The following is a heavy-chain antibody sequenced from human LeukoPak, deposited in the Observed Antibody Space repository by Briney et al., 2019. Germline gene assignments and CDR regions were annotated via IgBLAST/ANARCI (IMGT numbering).Heavy chain of an antibody. CDR1: GFIFSTYD. CDR2: IDTAGNT. CDR3: ARTSKVTSVMDI. D-gene: IGHD3-16*01. V-gene: IGHV3-13*04. J-gene: IGHJ3*02. Sequence: PGGTLRLSCAASGFIFSTYDMHWVRQATGKGLEWVSAIDTAGNTFYPGSVRGRFTPSKETAKNSFYLQMTNVRAGDTAVYYCARTSKVTSVMDIWGQGTMVTVSS.